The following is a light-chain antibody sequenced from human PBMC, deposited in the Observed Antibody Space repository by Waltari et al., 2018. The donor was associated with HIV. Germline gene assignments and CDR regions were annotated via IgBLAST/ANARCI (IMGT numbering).Light chain of an antibody. CDR3: SSYAGSNNLI. CDR2: DVT. V-gene: IGLV2-8*01. CDR1: SSDVGGYEY. J-gene: IGLJ2*01. Sequence: QSALTQPLSASGSPGQSVAISCTGTSSDVGGYEYVSWYQHHPGKAPKLILYDVTKRPSGVPDRFSGSKSGSTASLTVSGLQAEDEADYYWSSYAGSNNLIFGGGTKLTVL.